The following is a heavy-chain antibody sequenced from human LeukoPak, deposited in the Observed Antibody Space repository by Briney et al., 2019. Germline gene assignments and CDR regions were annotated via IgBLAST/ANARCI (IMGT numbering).Heavy chain of an antibody. CDR2: INHSGST. D-gene: IGHD5-18*01. V-gene: IGHV4-34*01. J-gene: IGHJ4*02. CDR1: GGSFSGYY. Sequence: SETLSLTCAVYGGSFSGYYWSWLRQPPGKGLEWIGEINHSGSTNYNPSLKSRVTISVDTSKNQFSLKLSSVTAADTAVYYCARGDGVDTAVLINYFDYWGQGTLVTVSS. CDR3: ARGDGVDTAVLINYFDY.